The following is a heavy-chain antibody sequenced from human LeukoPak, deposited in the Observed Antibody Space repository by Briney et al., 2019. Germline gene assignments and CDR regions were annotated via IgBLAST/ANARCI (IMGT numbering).Heavy chain of an antibody. J-gene: IGHJ5*02. D-gene: IGHD4-17*01. CDR2: ISSSSSYT. CDR3: ARALDYGETNWFDP. Sequence: GGSLRLSCAASGFTFSDYYMSWIRQAPGKGLEWVSYISSSSSYTNYADSVKGRFTISRDNAKNSLYLQMNSLRAEDTAVYYCARALDYGETNWFDPWGQGTLVIVSS. CDR1: GFTFSDYY. V-gene: IGHV3-11*06.